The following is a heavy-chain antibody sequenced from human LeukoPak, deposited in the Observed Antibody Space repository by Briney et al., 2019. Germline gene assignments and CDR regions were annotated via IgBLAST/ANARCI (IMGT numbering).Heavy chain of an antibody. J-gene: IGHJ4*02. Sequence: GGSLRLSCAVSGITLSNYGMSWVRQAPGKGLQWVAGISCSGGNTNYADSVKGRFTISRDNRKNTLYLQMNSLRAEDTAVYFCAKRGVVIRVILVGFHKEAYYFDSWGQGALVTVSS. CDR3: AKRGVVIRVILVGFHKEAYYFDS. CDR2: ISCSGGNT. D-gene: IGHD3-22*01. CDR1: GITLSNYG. V-gene: IGHV3-23*01.